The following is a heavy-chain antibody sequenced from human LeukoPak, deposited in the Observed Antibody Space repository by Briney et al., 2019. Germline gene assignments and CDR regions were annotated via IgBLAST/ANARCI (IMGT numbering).Heavy chain of an antibody. V-gene: IGHV4-38-2*01. D-gene: IGHD6-19*01. J-gene: IGHJ4*02. CDR3: ARRGSAGWYADF. CDR2: MFHSGST. CDR1: GYSISSDYY. Sequence: PSETLSLTCAVSGYSISSDYYWGWIRQSPGKGLEWIGTMFHSGSTYYNPSLMSRVTISVDKSKNQFSLKLNSVTAADTALYFCARRGSAGWYADFWGQGTLVTVSS.